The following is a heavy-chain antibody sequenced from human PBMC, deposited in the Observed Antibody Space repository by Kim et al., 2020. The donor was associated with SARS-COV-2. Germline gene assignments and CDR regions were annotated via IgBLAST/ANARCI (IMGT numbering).Heavy chain of an antibody. V-gene: IGHV3-30*02. CDR3: AKDRSFCMITFGGESGGLDV. J-gene: IGHJ6*02. D-gene: IGHD3-16*01. Sequence: GRFTISRDSAKNNLYLQMNSLRAEDTAVYYCAKDRSFCMITFGGESGGLDVWGQGTTVTVSS.